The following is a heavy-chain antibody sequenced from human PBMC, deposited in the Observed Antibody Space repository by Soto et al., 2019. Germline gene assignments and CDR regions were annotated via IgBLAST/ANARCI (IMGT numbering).Heavy chain of an antibody. CDR3: ARVGNSGYDPYDDY. Sequence: ASVKFSCKASGYTFTSYDINWVRQATGQGLEWMGWMNPNSGNTGYAQKFQGRVTMTRNTSISTAYMELSSLRSEDTAVYYCARVGNSGYDPYDDYWGQGTLVTVSS. D-gene: IGHD5-12*01. CDR2: MNPNSGNT. J-gene: IGHJ4*02. V-gene: IGHV1-8*01. CDR1: GYTFTSYD.